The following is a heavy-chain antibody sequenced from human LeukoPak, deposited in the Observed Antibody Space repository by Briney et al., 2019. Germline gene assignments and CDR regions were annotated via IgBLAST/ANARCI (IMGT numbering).Heavy chain of an antibody. CDR2: INTRTDGATT. D-gene: IGHD3-3*01. V-gene: IGHV3-15*01. CDR3: TTEFWYYFNN. J-gene: IGHJ4*02. CDR1: GFAFSGTW. Sequence: GGSLRLSCAGSGFAFSGTWLNWARQAPGQGLEWVGRINTRTDGATTTYAAPVKGRFTISRDDSKSTLYLEMNSLKTEDTAVYYCTTEFWYYFNNWGQGTLVTVSS.